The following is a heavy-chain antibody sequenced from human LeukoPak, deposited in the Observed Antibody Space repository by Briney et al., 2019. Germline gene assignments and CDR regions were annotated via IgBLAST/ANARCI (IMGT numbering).Heavy chain of an antibody. Sequence: GGSLRLSCTASGFTFGDYAMSWFRQAPGKGLQWVGYIRSKAYGATTEYAASVKGRFTISRDDSKSIAYLQMNSLKTEDTAVYYCTREYYYHSSGFDDWGQVTLVTVSS. CDR3: TREYYYHSSGFDD. J-gene: IGHJ4*02. CDR1: GFTFGDYA. V-gene: IGHV3-49*03. D-gene: IGHD3-22*01. CDR2: IRSKAYGATT.